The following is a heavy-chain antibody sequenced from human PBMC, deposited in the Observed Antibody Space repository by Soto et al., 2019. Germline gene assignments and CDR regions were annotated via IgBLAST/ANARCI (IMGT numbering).Heavy chain of an antibody. D-gene: IGHD6-13*01. CDR2: ISAYNGNT. V-gene: IGHV1-18*01. J-gene: IGHJ4*02. CDR1: GYTFTSYG. Sequence: ASVKVSCKASGYTFTSYGISWVRQAPGQGLEWMGWISAYNGNTNYAQKLQGRVTMTTDTSTSTAYMELRSLRSDDTAVYYCARDSGRQQLSAEFDYWGQGTLVTVSS. CDR3: ARDSGRQQLSAEFDY.